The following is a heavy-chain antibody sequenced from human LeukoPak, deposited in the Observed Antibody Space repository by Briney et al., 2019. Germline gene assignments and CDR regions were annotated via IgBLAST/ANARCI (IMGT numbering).Heavy chain of an antibody. V-gene: IGHV3-21*04. CDR3: ARPSAVAGSPYYYAYMDV. D-gene: IGHD6-19*01. CDR2: ISSSSNHI. J-gene: IGHJ6*03. CDR1: GFTFSSYT. Sequence: PGGSLRLSCTASGFTFSSYTMNWVRQTPWKGLEWVASISSSSNHINYVDSVKGRFTVSRDNADFSLFLHMDSLRTEDSGIYYCARPSAVAGSPYYYAYMDVWGKGTTVTVSS.